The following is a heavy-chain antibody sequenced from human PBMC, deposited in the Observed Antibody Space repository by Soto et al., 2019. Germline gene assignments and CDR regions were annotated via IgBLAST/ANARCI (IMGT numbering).Heavy chain of an antibody. CDR3: ARVSVSRTSSAKFDP. J-gene: IGHJ5*02. Sequence: ASVKVSCKASGYTFTSYGISWVRQAPGQGLEWVGWISAYNGNTNYAQKLQGRVTMTTDTSTSTAYMELRSLRSDDTAVYYCARVSVSRTSSAKFDPWGQGTLVTVS. D-gene: IGHD2-2*01. CDR1: GYTFTSYG. V-gene: IGHV1-18*04. CDR2: ISAYNGNT.